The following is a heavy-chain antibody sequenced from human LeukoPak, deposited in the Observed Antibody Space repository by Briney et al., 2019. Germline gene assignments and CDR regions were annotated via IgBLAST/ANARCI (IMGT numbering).Heavy chain of an antibody. CDR3: ATAVATSAYYYCDR. CDR1: GFICSDHY. Sequence: GGSLRLSCAASGFICSDHYMDWVCQAPPKGLDWVGRTRIKARSDTTEYAASVKGRFIISRDDSTNSLYLQMSGLKSEDTAVYYCATAVATSAYYYCDRCGQGTLVTVSS. V-gene: IGHV3-72*01. D-gene: IGHD5-12*01. CDR2: TRIKARSDTT. J-gene: IGHJ4*02.